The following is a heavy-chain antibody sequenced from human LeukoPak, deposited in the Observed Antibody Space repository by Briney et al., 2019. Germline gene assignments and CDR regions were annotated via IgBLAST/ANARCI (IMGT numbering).Heavy chain of an antibody. CDR3: ARETAFWAAAGTPSWFDP. V-gene: IGHV4-30-4*08. CDR2: IYYSGST. J-gene: IGHJ5*02. D-gene: IGHD6-13*01. Sequence: SETLSLTCTVSGGSVSSGDYYWSWIRQPPGKGLDWIGYIYYSGSTYYNPSLKSRVTISVDTSKNQFSLKLSSVTAADTAVYYCARETAFWAAAGTPSWFDPWGQGTLVTVSS. CDR1: GGSVSSGDYY.